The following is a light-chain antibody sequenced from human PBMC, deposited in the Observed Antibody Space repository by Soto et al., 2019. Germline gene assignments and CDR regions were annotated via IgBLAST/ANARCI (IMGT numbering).Light chain of an antibody. J-gene: IGKJ1*01. V-gene: IGKV1-17*01. Sequence: DIQMTQFPSSLSASVGDRVTITCRASQGISNDLGWYQQKPGKAPKRLIYAASSLQSGVTSRFSGSGSGTEFTLAISSLQPEDSATFYCLQHSTYPLTFGQGTKVEIK. CDR3: LQHSTYPLT. CDR1: QGISND. CDR2: AAS.